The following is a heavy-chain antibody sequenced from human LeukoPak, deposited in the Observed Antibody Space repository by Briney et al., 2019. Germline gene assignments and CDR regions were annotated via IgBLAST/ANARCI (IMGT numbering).Heavy chain of an antibody. J-gene: IGHJ4*02. V-gene: IGHV4-59*01. CDR1: GGSISSYY. Sequence: SETLSLTCTVSGGSISSYYWSWVRQPPGKGLEWIGYIYYSGSTNYNPSLKSRVTISVDTSKNQFSLKLSSVTAADTAVYYCARDSSGLDYWGQGTLVTVSS. CDR3: ARDSSGLDY. D-gene: IGHD6-19*01. CDR2: IYYSGST.